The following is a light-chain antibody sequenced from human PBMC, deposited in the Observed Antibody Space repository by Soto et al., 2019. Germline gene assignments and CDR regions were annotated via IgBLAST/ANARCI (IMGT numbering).Light chain of an antibody. J-gene: IGKJ3*01. CDR1: QDISKY. CDR2: DAS. V-gene: IGKV1-33*01. Sequence: DIQMTQSPSSLSASVGDRVTITCQASQDISKYLNWYQHRPGKAPKVLIFDASNLETGVPSRFSGSGSERHFTLTITSLQPEDFATYYCQQYDEIPFTFGPRTTVDI. CDR3: QQYDEIPFT.